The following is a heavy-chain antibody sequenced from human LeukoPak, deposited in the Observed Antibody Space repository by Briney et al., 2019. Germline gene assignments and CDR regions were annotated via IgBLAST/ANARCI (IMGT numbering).Heavy chain of an antibody. D-gene: IGHD3-22*01. CDR2: MNPNSGNT. CDR1: GYTFTSYD. CDR3: ARGRKYDSSGYYYGADAFDI. V-gene: IGHV1-8*01. Sequence: ASVKVSCKAPGYTFTSYDINWVRQATGQGLEWMGWMNPNSGNTGYAQKFQGRVTMTRNTSISTAYMELSSLRSEDTAVYYCARGRKYDSSGYYYGADAFDIWGQGTMVTVSS. J-gene: IGHJ3*02.